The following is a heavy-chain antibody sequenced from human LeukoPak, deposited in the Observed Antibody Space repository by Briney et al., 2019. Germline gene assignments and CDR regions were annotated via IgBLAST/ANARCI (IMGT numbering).Heavy chain of an antibody. CDR1: GGSISSYY. CDR2: IYYSGST. D-gene: IGHD3-10*01. V-gene: IGHV4-59*08. J-gene: IGHJ3*02. CDR3: ARHGGVVRGEGRDAFDI. Sequence: PSETLSLTCTVSGGSISSYYWSWIRQPPGKGLEWIGYIYYSGSTNYNPPLKSRVTISLDTSKNQFSLKLSSVTAADTAVYYCARHGGVVRGEGRDAFDIWGQGTMVTVSS.